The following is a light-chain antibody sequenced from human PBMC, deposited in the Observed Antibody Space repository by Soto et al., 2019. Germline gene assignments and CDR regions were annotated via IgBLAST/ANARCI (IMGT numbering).Light chain of an antibody. CDR1: QSISQW. CDR3: QQYNGYSWT. CDR2: DAS. J-gene: IGKJ1*01. V-gene: IGKV1-5*01. Sequence: DIQMTQSPSILSASVGDRVAITCRASQSISQWVAWYQQKPGRAPELLIYDASKLKSGVPSRFSGSGSGTEFSLTITSLQPDDSAMYYCQQYNGYSWTFGRGTKVEIK.